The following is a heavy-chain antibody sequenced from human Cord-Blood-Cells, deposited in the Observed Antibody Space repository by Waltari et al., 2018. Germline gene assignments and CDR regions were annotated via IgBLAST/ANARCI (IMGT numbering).Heavy chain of an antibody. Sequence: QLQLQESGPGLVKPSETLSLTCTVSGGSISSSRYYWGWIRQPPGKGLEWIGRLYYSGSTYYNPSLKSRVTISVDTSKNQFSLKLSSVTAADTAVYYCASPISSSWSDFDYWGQGTLVTVSS. J-gene: IGHJ4*02. CDR1: GGSISSSRYY. CDR2: LYYSGST. D-gene: IGHD6-13*01. CDR3: ASPISSSWSDFDY. V-gene: IGHV4-39*01.